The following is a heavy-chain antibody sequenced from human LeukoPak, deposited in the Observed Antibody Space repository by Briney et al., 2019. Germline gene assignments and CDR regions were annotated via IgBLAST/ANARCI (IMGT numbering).Heavy chain of an antibody. J-gene: IGHJ5*02. D-gene: IGHD1-1*01. V-gene: IGHV1-2*02. CDR3: ARDVTETMTTDL. CDR2: INPNSGDT. Sequence: ASVKVSCKASGYTFTDYYMHWVRQAPGQGLEWMGWINPNSGDTNYAQKFQGRVTMTRDTSIRTAYMELSRLKSDDTGVYYCARDVTETMTTDLWGQGTLVTVSS. CDR1: GYTFTDYY.